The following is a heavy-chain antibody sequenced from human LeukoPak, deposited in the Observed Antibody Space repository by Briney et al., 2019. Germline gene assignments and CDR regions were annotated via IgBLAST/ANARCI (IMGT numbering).Heavy chain of an antibody. D-gene: IGHD3-10*01. CDR3: ARHQEGMVRGVLYYMDV. V-gene: IGHV4-39*01. CDR2: IYYSGIT. J-gene: IGHJ6*03. Sequence: NASETLSLTCTVSGASISSSDRYWGWIRQPPGKGLEWIGSIYYSGITYHNPSLKSRFTISVDTSNNQFSLKMSSVTAADTAVYFCARHQEGMVRGVLYYMDVWGKGTTVTVSS. CDR1: GASISSSDRY.